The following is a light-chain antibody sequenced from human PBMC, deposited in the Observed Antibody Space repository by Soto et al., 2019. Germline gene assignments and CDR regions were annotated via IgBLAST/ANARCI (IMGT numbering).Light chain of an antibody. Sequence: QSALTQPASVSGSPGQSITISCTGTSSDVGSYNLVSWYQQHLGKAPKLMIYEVSKRPSGVSNRVSGSKSGNTASLTISGLQAEDEADYYCCSYGGSSTWVFGGGSNVTVL. CDR2: EVS. V-gene: IGLV2-23*02. J-gene: IGLJ2*01. CDR1: SSDVGSYNL. CDR3: CSYGGSSTWV.